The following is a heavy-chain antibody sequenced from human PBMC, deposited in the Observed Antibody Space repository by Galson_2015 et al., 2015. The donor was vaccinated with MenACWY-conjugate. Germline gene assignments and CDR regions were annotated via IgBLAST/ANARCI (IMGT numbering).Heavy chain of an antibody. V-gene: IGHV3-30*04. J-gene: IGHJ4*02. D-gene: IGHD6-13*01. CDR3: ARDQQGYNSSLYRSFDY. CDR1: GFTISSYA. CDR2: TSYDGSKK. Sequence: SLRLSCAASGFTISSYAMHWVRQAPGKGLGWVAVTSYDGSKKYYADSVKGRFTISRDNSKNTLYLQMNSLRDEDTAVYFCARDQQGYNSSLYRSFDYWGQGTLVTVSS.